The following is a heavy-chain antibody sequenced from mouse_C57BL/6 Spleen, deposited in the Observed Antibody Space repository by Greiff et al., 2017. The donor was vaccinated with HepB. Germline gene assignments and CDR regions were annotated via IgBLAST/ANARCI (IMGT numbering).Heavy chain of an antibody. J-gene: IGHJ3*01. V-gene: IGHV1-64*01. D-gene: IGHD2-4*01. Sequence: QVQLQQPGAELVKPGASVKLSCKASGYTFTSYWRHWVKQRPGQGLEWIGMIHPNSGSTNYNEKFKSKATLTVDKSSSTAYMQLSSLTSEDSAVYYCANSGGYYDYDVVFAYWGQGTLVTVSA. CDR2: IHPNSGST. CDR1: GYTFTSYW. CDR3: ANSGGYYDYDVVFAY.